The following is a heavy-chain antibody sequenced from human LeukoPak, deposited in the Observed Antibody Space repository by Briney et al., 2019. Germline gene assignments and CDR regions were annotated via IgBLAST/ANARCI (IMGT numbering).Heavy chain of an antibody. CDR2: ISSSGSTI. CDR1: GFTFSDYY. J-gene: IGHJ4*02. V-gene: IGHV3-11*04. Sequence: GGSLRLSCAASGFTFSDYYMSWIRQAPGKGLEWVSYISSSGSTIYYADSVKGRFTISRDNAKNSLYLQMNSLRAEDTAVYYCARDVYYDSSGYCLFDYWGQGTLVTVSS. CDR3: ARDVYYDSSGYCLFDY. D-gene: IGHD3-22*01.